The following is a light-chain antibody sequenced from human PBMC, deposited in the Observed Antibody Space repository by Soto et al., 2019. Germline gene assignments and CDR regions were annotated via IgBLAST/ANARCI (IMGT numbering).Light chain of an antibody. CDR3: QHYNSWPFS. CDR2: GAS. V-gene: IGKV3-15*01. Sequence: EIVMTQSPATLSVSPGDTATLSCRASQSVSNSLAWYLQKPGQAPRLLIYGASTRATGIPLRFTGSGSGTDFTLTISSLQSEDSAVYYCQHYNSWPFSFGQGTNLEIK. CDR1: QSVSNS. J-gene: IGKJ2*03.